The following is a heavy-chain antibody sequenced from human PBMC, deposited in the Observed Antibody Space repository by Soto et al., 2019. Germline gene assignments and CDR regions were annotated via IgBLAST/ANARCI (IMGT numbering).Heavy chain of an antibody. CDR2: TSHDGVNK. Sequence: PGGSLRLSCAASGFSISSYGMHWVRQAPGKGLEWVAVTSHDGVNKHYVESVEGRFTISRDNPKNTPYLQMNSLRPEDTAVYYCAKVLGVDFWSGYPGSEIYPYRMVFWG. D-gene: IGHD3-3*01. CDR3: AKVLGVDFWSGYPGSEIYPYRMVF. J-gene: IGHJ6*02. CDR1: GFSISSYG. V-gene: IGHV3-30*18.